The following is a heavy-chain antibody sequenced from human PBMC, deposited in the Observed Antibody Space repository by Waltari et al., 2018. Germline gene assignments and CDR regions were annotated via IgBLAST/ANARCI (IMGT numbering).Heavy chain of an antibody. CDR3: AKTRGLDV. J-gene: IGHJ6*02. CDR2: IKQDGSEK. D-gene: IGHD3-10*01. CDR1: GFMFSNYW. Sequence: EVQLVESGGGLVQPGGSLRLSCAASGFMFSNYWMTWARQAPGKGLECVANIKQDGSEKTYVDSVKCRFTISRDNAKNSLYLQMNSLTAEDTAVYYCAKTRGLDVWGQGTTVTVSS. V-gene: IGHV3-7*01.